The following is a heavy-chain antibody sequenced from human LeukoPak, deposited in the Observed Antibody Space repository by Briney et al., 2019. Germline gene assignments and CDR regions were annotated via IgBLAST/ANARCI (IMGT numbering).Heavy chain of an antibody. V-gene: IGHV3-15*01. Sequence: GGSMRLSCSASGFTFSDAWMGWDRQAPGKGLEWVGRIKSKANGETTHFAAPVKGRFTISRDDSKNTLYLQMNGLKTEDTAVYYCAWGGDYFDFWGRGTLVTVSS. CDR1: GFTFSDAW. D-gene: IGHD3-16*01. CDR3: AWGGDYFDF. J-gene: IGHJ4*02. CDR2: IKSKANGETT.